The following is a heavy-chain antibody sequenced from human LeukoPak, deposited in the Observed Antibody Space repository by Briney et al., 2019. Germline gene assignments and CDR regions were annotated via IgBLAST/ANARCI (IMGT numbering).Heavy chain of an antibody. V-gene: IGHV4-34*01. Sequence: PSETLSLTCAVYGGSFSGYHWSWIRQPPGKGLEWIGEINHSGSTNYNPSLKSRVTISVDTSKNQFSLKLSSVTAADTAVYYCARAMHYSGYDFDYWRQGTLVTVSS. CDR2: INHSGST. D-gene: IGHD5-12*01. J-gene: IGHJ4*02. CDR1: GGSFSGYH. CDR3: ARAMHYSGYDFDY.